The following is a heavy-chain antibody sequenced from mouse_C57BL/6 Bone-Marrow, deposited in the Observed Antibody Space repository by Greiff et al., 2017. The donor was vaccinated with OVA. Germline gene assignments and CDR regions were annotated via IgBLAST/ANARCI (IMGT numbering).Heavy chain of an antibody. J-gene: IGHJ4*01. Sequence: VQLQQSGAELARPGASVKLSCKASGYTFTSYGIRWVKQRTGQGLEWIGKLYPRSGNTYYNEKFKGKATLTADKSSSTAYMELRSLTYEDSAVYFCARGDGSSYDYYARDYWGQGTSVTVSS. CDR2: LYPRSGNT. CDR1: GYTFTSYG. V-gene: IGHV1-81*01. D-gene: IGHD1-1*01. CDR3: ARGDGSSYDYYARDY.